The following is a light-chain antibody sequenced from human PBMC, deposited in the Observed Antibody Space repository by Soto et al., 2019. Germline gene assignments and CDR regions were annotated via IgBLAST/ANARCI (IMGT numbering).Light chain of an antibody. CDR3: QQDNGRSS. Sequence: EGVTTQSPATLSVSPGERATLSCRASQNVGGDLAWYQQKPGQAPRLLIYRTSTRANGTPVRFSGSGSGTEFTLTTSSLQSEDCAVYYCQQDNGRSSFGEGTKVEIK. CDR1: QNVGGD. CDR2: RTS. J-gene: IGKJ4*02. V-gene: IGKV3-15*01.